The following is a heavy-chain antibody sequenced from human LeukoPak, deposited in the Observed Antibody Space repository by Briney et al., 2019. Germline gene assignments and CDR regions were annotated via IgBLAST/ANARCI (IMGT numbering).Heavy chain of an antibody. D-gene: IGHD1-26*01. V-gene: IGHV3-30*02. CDR1: GFTFSSYG. CDR2: IRYDGSNK. CDR3: PATYSGNWEFDY. Sequence: PGGSLRLSCAASGFTFSSYGMYWVREAPGKGLEGVAFIRYDGSNKYYADSVKGRFTISRDNSKNTLYLQMNSLRAEDTALYYCPATYSGNWEFDYWGQGTLVTVSS. J-gene: IGHJ4*02.